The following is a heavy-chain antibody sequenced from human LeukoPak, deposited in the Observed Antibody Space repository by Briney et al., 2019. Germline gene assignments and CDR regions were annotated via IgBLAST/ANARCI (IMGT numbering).Heavy chain of an antibody. Sequence: GRSLRLSCAASGFTFSSYAMHWVRQAPGKGLEWEAVISYDGSNKYYADSVKGRFTISRDNSKNTLYLQMNSLRAEDTAVYYCARDESSGWYVGYFQHWGQGTLVTVSS. V-gene: IGHV3-30*04. D-gene: IGHD6-19*01. J-gene: IGHJ1*01. CDR2: ISYDGSNK. CDR3: ARDESSGWYVGYFQH. CDR1: GFTFSSYA.